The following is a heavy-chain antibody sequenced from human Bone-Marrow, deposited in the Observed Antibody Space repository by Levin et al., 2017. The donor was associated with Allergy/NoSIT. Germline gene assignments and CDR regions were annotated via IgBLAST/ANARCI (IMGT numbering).Heavy chain of an antibody. D-gene: IGHD6-19*01. Sequence: GESLKISCKASGYTFTGYYMHWVRQAPGQGLEWMGRINPNSGGTNYAQKFQGRVTMTRDTSISTAYMELSRLRSDDTAVYYCARNRRGIVAGEGPGWFDPWGQGTLVTVSS. CDR1: GYTFTGYY. CDR3: ARNRRGIVAGEGPGWFDP. V-gene: IGHV1-2*06. J-gene: IGHJ5*02. CDR2: INPNSGGT.